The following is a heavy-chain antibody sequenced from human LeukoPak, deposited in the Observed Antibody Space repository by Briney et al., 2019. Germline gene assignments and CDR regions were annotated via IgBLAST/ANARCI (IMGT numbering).Heavy chain of an antibody. D-gene: IGHD1-26*01. Sequence: LRLSCAWTGFTFISYGMRGPRHAPSKGLDGGAIIWADGSNKYYADSVKGRFTISRDNSKNTLYLQMNSLRAEDTAVYYCARGSGSFSGGFDYWGQGTLVTVSS. CDR3: ARGSGSFSGGFDY. V-gene: IGHV3-33*01. J-gene: IGHJ4*02. CDR2: IWADGSNK. CDR1: GFTFISYG.